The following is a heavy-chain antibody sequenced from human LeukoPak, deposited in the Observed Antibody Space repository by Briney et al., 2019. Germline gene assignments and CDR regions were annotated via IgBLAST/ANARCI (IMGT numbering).Heavy chain of an antibody. V-gene: IGHV1-2*02. CDR3: ARVPYSSGWYNYYYYGMDV. CDR1: GYTFTSYY. Sequence: GASVKVSCKASGYTFTSYYMHWVRQAPGQGLEWMGWINPNSGGTNYAQKFQGRVTMTRDTSISTAYMELSRLRSDDTAVYYCARVPYSSGWYNYYYYGMDVWGQGTTVTVSS. D-gene: IGHD6-19*01. J-gene: IGHJ6*02. CDR2: INPNSGGT.